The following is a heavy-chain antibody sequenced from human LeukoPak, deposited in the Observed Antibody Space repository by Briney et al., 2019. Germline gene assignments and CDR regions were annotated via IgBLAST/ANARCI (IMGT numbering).Heavy chain of an antibody. Sequence: ASVKVSCKASGYTFTSYGISWVRQAPGQGLEWMGWISAYNGNTNYAQKLQGRVTMTTDTSTSTAYMELSSLRSEDTAVYYCAALGYCSGGSCYSSSKKTGGYDYWGQGTLVTVSS. CDR1: GYTFTSYG. V-gene: IGHV1-18*01. CDR2: ISAYNGNT. J-gene: IGHJ4*02. CDR3: AALGYCSGGSCYSSSKKTGGYDY. D-gene: IGHD2-15*01.